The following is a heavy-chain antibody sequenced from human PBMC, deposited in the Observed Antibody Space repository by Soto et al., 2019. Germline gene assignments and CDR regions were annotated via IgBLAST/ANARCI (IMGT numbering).Heavy chain of an antibody. J-gene: IGHJ4*02. CDR2: IWYDGSNK. CDR1: GFTFSSYG. V-gene: IGHV3-33*01. CDR3: ARDLPPYYDSSGYSMAY. Sequence: GGSLRLSCAASGFTFSSYGMHWVRQAPGKGLEWVAVIWYDGSNKYYADSVKGRFTISRDNSKNTLYLQMNSLRAEDTAVYYCARDLPPYYDSSGYSMAYWGQGTLVTVSS. D-gene: IGHD3-22*01.